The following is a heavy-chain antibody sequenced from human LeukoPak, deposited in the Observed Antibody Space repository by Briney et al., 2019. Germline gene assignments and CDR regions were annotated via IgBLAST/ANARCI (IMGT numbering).Heavy chain of an antibody. CDR1: GFAFSDFS. D-gene: IGHD7-27*01. Sequence: GGSLRLSCAASGFAFSDFSMNWVRQAPGKGLEWVANIRGSRSGLGSGNYYAGSVKGRFTISRDDAKSTLYLQMNSLRADDTAFYYCARDDNWGFEHWGQGALVTVSS. CDR2: IRGSRSGLGSGN. CDR3: ARDDNWGFEH. J-gene: IGHJ4*02. V-gene: IGHV3-21*05.